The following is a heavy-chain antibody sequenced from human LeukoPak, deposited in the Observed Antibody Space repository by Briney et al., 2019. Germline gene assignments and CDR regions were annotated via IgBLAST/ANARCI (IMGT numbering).Heavy chain of an antibody. J-gene: IGHJ4*02. CDR2: IYHSGST. V-gene: IGHV4-30-2*01. D-gene: IGHD3-10*01. CDR3: ARGRKAGSAL. Sequence: SQTLSLTCTISGGSISSGGYYWSWIRQPPGKGLEWIGYIYHSGSTYYNPSLKSRVTISVDRSKKQFSLKLSSVTAADTAFYYCARGRKAGSALWGQGTLVTVSS. CDR1: GGSISSGGYY.